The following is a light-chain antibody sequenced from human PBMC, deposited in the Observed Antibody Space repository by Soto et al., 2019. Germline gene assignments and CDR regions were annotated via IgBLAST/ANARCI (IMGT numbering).Light chain of an antibody. CDR2: RNI. Sequence: QSVLTQPPSASGTPGRGVTISCSGTSPNIGNHYVSWYQHLPGTAPKLLIYRNIQRPSGVPDRFSGSHSGTSGSLAISGLRSEDEADYYCAAWDDSLSGYVFGTGTKLTVL. J-gene: IGLJ1*01. CDR1: SPNIGNHY. CDR3: AAWDDSLSGYV. V-gene: IGLV1-47*01.